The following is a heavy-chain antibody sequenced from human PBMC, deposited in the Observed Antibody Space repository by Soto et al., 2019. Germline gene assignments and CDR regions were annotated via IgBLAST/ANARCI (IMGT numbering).Heavy chain of an antibody. D-gene: IGHD3-16*01. CDR2: IYSDVYSAGTT. V-gene: IGHV3-53*01. Sequence: GGSLRLSCEASGFTVSDNYMTWVRQAPGKGLEWVSLIYSDVYSAGTTYYADSVKGRFTIFRDNSKNTLYLQMDSLRAEDTAVYFCARELGEVINAKAEYSGLDVCGQGTTVIVSS. CDR1: GFTVSDNY. J-gene: IGHJ6*02. CDR3: ARELGEVINAKAEYSGLDV.